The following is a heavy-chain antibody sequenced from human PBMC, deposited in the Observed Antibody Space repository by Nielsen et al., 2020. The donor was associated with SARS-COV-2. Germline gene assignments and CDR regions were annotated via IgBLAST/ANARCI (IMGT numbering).Heavy chain of an antibody. V-gene: IGHV3-23*01. CDR1: GFTFSSYA. Sequence: GESLKISCAASGFTFSSYAMSWVRQAPGKGLEWVSAISGSGGSTYYADSVKGRFTISRDNSKNTLYLQMNSLRAEDTAVYYCARNPGAGFDYWGQGTLVTVSS. CDR2: ISGSGGST. CDR3: ARNPGAGFDY. J-gene: IGHJ4*02. D-gene: IGHD7-27*01.